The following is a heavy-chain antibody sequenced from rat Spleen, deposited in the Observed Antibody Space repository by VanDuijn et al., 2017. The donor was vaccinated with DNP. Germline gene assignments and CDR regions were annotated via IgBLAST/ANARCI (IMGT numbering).Heavy chain of an antibody. CDR3: ARVWDLHYGGDGDVLDV. CDR2: ITSSDGNT. J-gene: IGHJ4*01. CDR1: EITFSNYW. V-gene: IGHV5-31*01. D-gene: IGHD1-1*01. Sequence: EVQLVESGGDLVQPGRSLKLSCVAPEITFSNYWMTWIRHVPGKGLEWVASITSSDGNTNYRDSVRGRFTISRDDAKDTLSLQMNSLRSEDTATYFCARVWDLHYGGDGDVLDVWGQGTSVTVSS.